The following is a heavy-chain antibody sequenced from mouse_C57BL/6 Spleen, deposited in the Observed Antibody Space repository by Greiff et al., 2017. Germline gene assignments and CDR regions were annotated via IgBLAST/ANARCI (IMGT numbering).Heavy chain of an antibody. CDR3: ARRGFTTVVADAMDY. J-gene: IGHJ4*01. Sequence: EVQLQQSGPELVKPGASVKISCKASGYTFTDYYMNWVKQSHGKSLEWIGDINPNNGGTSYNQKFKGKATLTVDKSSSTAYMELRSLTSEDSAVYYCARRGFTTVVADAMDYWGQGTSVTGSS. CDR1: GYTFTDYY. V-gene: IGHV1-26*01. CDR2: INPNNGGT. D-gene: IGHD1-1*01.